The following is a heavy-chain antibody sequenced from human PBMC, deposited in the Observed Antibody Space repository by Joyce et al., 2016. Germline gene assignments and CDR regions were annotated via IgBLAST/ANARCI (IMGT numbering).Heavy chain of an antibody. CDR2: ISYSWDT. D-gene: IGHD3-3*01. CDR1: GGSVSDTSYY. CDR3: AKLNRIKIFGVLTPNWFDP. Sequence: QLQLQESGPGLVKPSETLSLTCSVSGGSVSDTSYYWGWIRQPPGNGLEWIGSISYSWDTYYNPSLKSRVTISVDTSKNQFSLKVTSVTAADTAVYYCAKLNRIKIFGVLTPNWFDPWGQGTLVTVSS. V-gene: IGHV4-39*01. J-gene: IGHJ5*02.